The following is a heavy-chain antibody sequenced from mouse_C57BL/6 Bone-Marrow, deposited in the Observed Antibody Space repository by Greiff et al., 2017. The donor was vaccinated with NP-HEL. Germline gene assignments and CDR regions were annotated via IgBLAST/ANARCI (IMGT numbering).Heavy chain of an antibody. J-gene: IGHJ2*01. CDR3: ARTGYYGNYFDY. CDR1: GYSFTGYY. Sequence: EVQLQQSGPELVKPGASVKISCKASGYSFTGYYMNWVKQSPEKSLEWIGEINPSTGGTTYNQKFKAKATLTVDKSSSTAYMQLKSLTSEDSAVYDWARTGYYGNYFDYWGQGTTLTVSS. D-gene: IGHD2-3*01. V-gene: IGHV1-42*01. CDR2: INPSTGGT.